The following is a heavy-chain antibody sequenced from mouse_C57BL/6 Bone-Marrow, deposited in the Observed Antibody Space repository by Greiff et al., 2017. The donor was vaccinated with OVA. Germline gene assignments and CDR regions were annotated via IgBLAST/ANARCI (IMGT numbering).Heavy chain of an antibody. CDR2: IYPGDGDT. CDR3: ALLCHCGYYAMDY. Sequence: QVQLQQSGAELVKPGASVKISCKASGYAFSSYWMNWVKQRPGQGLEWIGQIYPGDGDTNYNGKFKGKATLTADKSSSTAYMQLSSLTSEDSAVYFCALLCHCGYYAMDYWGQGTSVTVSS. CDR1: GYAFSSYW. D-gene: IGHD2-1*01. J-gene: IGHJ4*01. V-gene: IGHV1-80*01.